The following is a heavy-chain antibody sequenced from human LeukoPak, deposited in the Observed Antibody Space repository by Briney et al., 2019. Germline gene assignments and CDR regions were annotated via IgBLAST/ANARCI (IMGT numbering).Heavy chain of an antibody. CDR2: INPNSGGT. Sequence: GASVKVSCKPSGYTFTGYYMHWVRQAPGQGLEWMGWINPNSGGTNYAQKFQGRVTMTRDTSISTAYMELSRLRSDDTAVYYCARWESNTAMVDDAFDIWGQGTMVTVSS. D-gene: IGHD5-18*01. J-gene: IGHJ3*02. CDR1: GYTFTGYY. CDR3: ARWESNTAMVDDAFDI. V-gene: IGHV1-2*02.